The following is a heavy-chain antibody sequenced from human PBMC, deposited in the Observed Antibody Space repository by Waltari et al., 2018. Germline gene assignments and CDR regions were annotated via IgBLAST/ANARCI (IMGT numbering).Heavy chain of an antibody. CDR1: GFTFSTYT. CDR3: AKVRTMNVVGGAFDI. Sequence: EVQLVESGGGLVQPGGSLRLSCAASGFTFSTYTMIWVRQATGKGLEWVSVFSYSGTITYSADSVKGRFTISSDNLKNTLHLQMNSLRAEDTAVYYCAKVRTMNVVGGAFDIWGQGTMVTVSS. J-gene: IGHJ3*02. V-gene: IGHV3-23*04. D-gene: IGHD3-22*01. CDR2: FSYSGTIT.